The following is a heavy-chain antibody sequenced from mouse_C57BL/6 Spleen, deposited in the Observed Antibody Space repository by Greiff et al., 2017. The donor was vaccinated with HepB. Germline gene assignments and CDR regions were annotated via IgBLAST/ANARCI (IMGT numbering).Heavy chain of an antibody. CDR3: ARNSNDYAMDY. D-gene: IGHD2-5*01. V-gene: IGHV5-17*01. CDR2: ISSGSSTI. CDR1: GFTFSDYG. Sequence: EVKLMESGGGLVKPGGSLKLSCAASGFTFSDYGMHWVRQAPEKGLEWVAYISSGSSTIYYADTVKGRFTISRDNAKNTLFLQMTSLRSEDTAMYYCARNSNDYAMDYWGQGTSVTVSS. J-gene: IGHJ4*01.